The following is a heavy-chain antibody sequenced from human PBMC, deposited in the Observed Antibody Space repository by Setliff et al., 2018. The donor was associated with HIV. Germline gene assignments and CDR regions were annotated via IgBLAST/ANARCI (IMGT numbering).Heavy chain of an antibody. CDR1: GYAFTSQF. CDR3: ARGVLITKRVTQTGGYYYYTDV. J-gene: IGHJ6*03. Sequence: ASVKVSCKASGYAFTSQFMHWVRQAPGQGLEWMGIISPSGDRTTYAQRFRGRVTMTSDTSTGTGYMELSSLRSEDTAVYYCARGVLITKRVTQTGGYYYYTDVWGKGTTVTVSS. V-gene: IGHV1-46*01. CDR2: ISPSGDRT. D-gene: IGHD2-21*02.